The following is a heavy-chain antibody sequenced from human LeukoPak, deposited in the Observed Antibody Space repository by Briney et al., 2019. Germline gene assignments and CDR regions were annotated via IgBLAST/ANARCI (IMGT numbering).Heavy chain of an antibody. CDR2: INPNSGGT. CDR1: GYAFTGYY. Sequence: GASVKVSCKASGYAFTGYYMHWVRQAPGQGLEWMGWINPNSGGTNYAQKFQGRVTMTRDTSISTAYMELSRLRSDDTAVYYCARDGCSSTSCWWGNNWLDPWGQGTLVTVSS. D-gene: IGHD2-2*01. V-gene: IGHV1-2*02. J-gene: IGHJ5*02. CDR3: ARDGCSSTSCWWGNNWLDP.